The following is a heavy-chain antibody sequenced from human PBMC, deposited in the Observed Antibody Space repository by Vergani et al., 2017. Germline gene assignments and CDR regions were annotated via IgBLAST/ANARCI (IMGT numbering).Heavy chain of an antibody. CDR3: ARFVVVATITYGDY. V-gene: IGHV4-34*01. CDR2: INHSGST. D-gene: IGHD5-12*01. J-gene: IGHJ4*02. CDR1: GGSFSGYY. Sequence: QVQLQQWGAGLLKPSGTLSLTCAVYGGSFSGYYWSWIRQPPGKGLEWIGEINHSGSTNYNPSLKSRVTISVDTSKNQFSLKLSSVTAADTAVYYCARFVVVATITYGDYWGQGTLVTVSS.